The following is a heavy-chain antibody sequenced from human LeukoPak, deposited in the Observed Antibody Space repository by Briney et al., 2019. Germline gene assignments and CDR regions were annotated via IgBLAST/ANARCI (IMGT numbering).Heavy chain of an antibody. CDR1: GFTFNNYA. CDR2: ISGSGSSS. J-gene: IGHJ4*02. D-gene: IGHD3-10*01. V-gene: IGHV3-23*01. CDR3: AKAFLYNVVDY. Sequence: PGGSLRLSCAASGFTFNNYAMTWVRQAPGMGLEWVSSISGSGSSSYYADSVKGRFTVSRDNSKNTLHLQMNSLRAEDTAVYYCAKAFLYNVVDYWGQGTLVAVSS.